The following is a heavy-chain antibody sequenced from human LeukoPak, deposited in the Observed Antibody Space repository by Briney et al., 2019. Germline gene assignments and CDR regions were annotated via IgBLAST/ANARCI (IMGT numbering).Heavy chain of an antibody. CDR2: ISYDGSNE. J-gene: IGHJ6*02. CDR1: GFTLSSYS. CDR3: ARDRSDYSIKYYYYYGMDV. Sequence: GGSLRLSCAVSGFTLSSYSMHWVRQAPAKGLEWVAVISYDGSNEYYADSVKGRFTISRDNSKNTLYLQMNSLRAEDTAVYYCARDRSDYSIKYYYYYGMDVWGQGTTVTVSS. V-gene: IGHV3-30-3*01. D-gene: IGHD3-16*01.